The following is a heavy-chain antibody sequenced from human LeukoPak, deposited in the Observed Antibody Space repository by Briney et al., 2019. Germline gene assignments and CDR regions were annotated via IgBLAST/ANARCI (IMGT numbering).Heavy chain of an antibody. V-gene: IGHV3-48*04. Sequence: GRSLRLSCAASGFTFSSYSMNWVRQAPGKGLEWVSYISISDSPISYADSVRGRFTISRDNARNSLYLQMNSLRAEDTAVYYCGRGGSSGYNYNAFDIWGQGTMVTVSS. J-gene: IGHJ3*02. CDR3: GRGGSSGYNYNAFDI. CDR2: ISISDSPI. CDR1: GFTFSSYS. D-gene: IGHD3-22*01.